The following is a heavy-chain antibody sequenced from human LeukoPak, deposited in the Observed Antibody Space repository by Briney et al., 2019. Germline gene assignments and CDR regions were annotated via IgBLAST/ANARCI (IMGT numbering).Heavy chain of an antibody. CDR2: LNPSHGTT. V-gene: IGHV1-46*01. CDR3: ARDATRGIGGSYDLDF. J-gene: IGHJ4*02. CDR1: GYNFSSYY. D-gene: IGHD3-16*01. Sequence: ASVKLSCKASGYNFSSYYIQWVRQDPGQGLEWMGLLNPSHGTTAYAPKFQGRVTMTRDTPSNTVYMELRGLRSDDTAIYYCARDATRGIGGSYDLDFWGQGSLVTVSS.